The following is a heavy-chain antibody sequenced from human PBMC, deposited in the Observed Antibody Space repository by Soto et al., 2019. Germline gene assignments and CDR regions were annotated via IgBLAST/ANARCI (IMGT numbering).Heavy chain of an antibody. Sequence: ASVKVSCKASGYTFTGYYMHWVRQAPGQGLEWMGWINPNSGGTNYAQKFQGWVTMTRDTSISTAYMELSRLRSDDTAVSYCARDMVVGIAARADLGGAFDIWGQGTMVTVSS. D-gene: IGHD6-6*01. CDR3: ARDMVVGIAARADLGGAFDI. CDR2: INPNSGGT. CDR1: GYTFTGYY. J-gene: IGHJ3*02. V-gene: IGHV1-2*04.